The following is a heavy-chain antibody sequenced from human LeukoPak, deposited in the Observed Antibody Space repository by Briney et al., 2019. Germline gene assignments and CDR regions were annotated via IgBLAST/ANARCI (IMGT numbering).Heavy chain of an antibody. J-gene: IGHJ4*02. CDR3: ARVWGGYSGSDY. Sequence: PSETLSLTCTVSGGPINTYYWNWIRQPPGKRLEWIGFISHSGTTNYNLSLKSRVTMSVDTSKNQFTLNLSSVTAADTAVYYCARVWGGYSGSDYWGQGTLVTVSS. D-gene: IGHD5-12*01. CDR2: ISHSGTT. CDR1: GGPINTYY. V-gene: IGHV4-59*01.